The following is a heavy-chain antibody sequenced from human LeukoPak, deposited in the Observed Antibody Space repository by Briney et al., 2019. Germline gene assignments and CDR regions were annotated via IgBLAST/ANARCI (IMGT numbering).Heavy chain of an antibody. CDR1: GGSISSYY. CDR2: IYYSGST. V-gene: IGHV4-59*01. CDR3: AGTGYSSGWVLDY. J-gene: IGHJ4*02. Sequence: PSETLSLTCTVSGGSISSYYWSWIRQPPGKGLEWIGYIYYSGSTSYNPSLKSRVTISVDTSKNQFSLKLSSVTAADTAVYYCAGTGYSSGWVLDYWGQGTLVTVSS. D-gene: IGHD6-19*01.